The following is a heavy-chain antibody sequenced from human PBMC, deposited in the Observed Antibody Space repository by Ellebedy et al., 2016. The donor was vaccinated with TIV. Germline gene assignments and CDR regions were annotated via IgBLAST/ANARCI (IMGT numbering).Heavy chain of an antibody. J-gene: IGHJ5*02. CDR3: ARLHAVGAYYLET. CDR1: GFTFTDFF. Sequence: GESLKISCAASGFTFTDFFMTWVRQAPGKGLEWLSYMSVTGQTIFYADAVKGRFTISRDNANNLLFLEINSLRVEDTAVYYCARLHAVGAYYLETWGQGALVTVSP. D-gene: IGHD3-10*01. CDR2: MSVTGQTI. V-gene: IGHV3-11*01.